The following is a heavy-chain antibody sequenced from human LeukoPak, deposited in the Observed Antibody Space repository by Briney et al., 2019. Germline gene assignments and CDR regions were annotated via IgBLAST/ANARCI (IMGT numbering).Heavy chain of an antibody. D-gene: IGHD2-21*01. V-gene: IGHV4-4*07. CDR1: GGAIRSHY. Sequence: SETLSLTCTVSGGAIRSHYWNWIRQPAGKGLEWIGRIYSSGYTNDNPFLKSRITMSVDMSKNQFSLRLNSVTAADTAVYYCVRLPKYSTASCFDPWGQGTLVTVSS. CDR2: IYSSGYT. J-gene: IGHJ5*02. CDR3: VRLPKYSTASCFDP.